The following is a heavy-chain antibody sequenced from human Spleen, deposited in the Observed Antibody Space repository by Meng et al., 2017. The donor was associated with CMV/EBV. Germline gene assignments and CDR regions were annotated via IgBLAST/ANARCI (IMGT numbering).Heavy chain of an antibody. CDR1: GGSFSGYY. D-gene: IGHD4-17*01. Sequence: QVQLQQLGAGLLKPSETMSLTCAVYGGSFSGYYWSWIRQPPGKGLEWIGEINHSGSTNYNPSLKSRVTISVDTSKNQFSLKLSSVTAADTAVYYCARGRYFTTTLDYWGQGTLVTVSS. V-gene: IGHV4-34*01. CDR3: ARGRYFTTTLDY. CDR2: INHSGST. J-gene: IGHJ4*02.